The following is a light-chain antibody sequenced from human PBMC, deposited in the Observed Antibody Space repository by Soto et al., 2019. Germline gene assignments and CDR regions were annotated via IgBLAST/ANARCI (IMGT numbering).Light chain of an antibody. V-gene: IGKV3-15*01. CDR3: QQYNNRPRT. CDR1: QSVSSN. Sequence: EIVMTQSPATLSVSPGERATLSCRASQSVSSNLAWYQQKPGQAPRLLIYGASTRATGIPARFSGSGSGTEFTLTISSLPSEDFAVYYCQQYNNRPRTFGQGTKVEIK. J-gene: IGKJ1*01. CDR2: GAS.